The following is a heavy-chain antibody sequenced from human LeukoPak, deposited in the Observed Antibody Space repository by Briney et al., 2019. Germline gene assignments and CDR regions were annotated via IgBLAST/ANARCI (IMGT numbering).Heavy chain of an antibody. Sequence: ASVKVSCKASVYTFTSYGISWVRQAPGQGLEWMGWISAYNGNTNYAQKLQGRVTMTTDTSTSTAYMELRSLRSDDTAVYYCARDSYCSSTSCARPYYFDYWGQGTLVTVSS. CDR2: ISAYNGNT. D-gene: IGHD2-2*01. CDR3: ARDSYCSSTSCARPYYFDY. CDR1: VYTFTSYG. V-gene: IGHV1-18*01. J-gene: IGHJ4*02.